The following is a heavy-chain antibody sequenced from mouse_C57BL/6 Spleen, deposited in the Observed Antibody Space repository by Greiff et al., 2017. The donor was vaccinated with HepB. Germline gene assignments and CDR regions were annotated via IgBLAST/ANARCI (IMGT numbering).Heavy chain of an antibody. Sequence: VQLKESGPVLVKPGASVKMSCKASGYTFTDYYMNWVKQSHGKSLEWIGVINPYNGGTSYNQKFKGKATLTVDKSSSTAYMELNSLTSEDSAVYYCAKGETGTDAMDYWGQGTSVTVSS. D-gene: IGHD4-1*01. CDR1: GYTFTDYY. J-gene: IGHJ4*01. CDR2: INPYNGGT. CDR3: AKGETGTDAMDY. V-gene: IGHV1-19*01.